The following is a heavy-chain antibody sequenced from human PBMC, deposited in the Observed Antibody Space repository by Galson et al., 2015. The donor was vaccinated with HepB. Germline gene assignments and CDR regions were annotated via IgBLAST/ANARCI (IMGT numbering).Heavy chain of an antibody. CDR1: GFTFSSYA. D-gene: IGHD2-2*01. V-gene: IGHV3-23*01. Sequence: SLRLSCAASGFTFSSYAMSWVRQAPGKGLEWVSAISGSGGSTYYADSVRGRFTISRDNSKNTLYLQMNSLRAEDTAVYYCAKSDGKKGCSSTSCRYQNWYFDLWGRGTLVTVSS. CDR3: AKSDGKKGCSSTSCRYQNWYFDL. J-gene: IGHJ2*01. CDR2: ISGSGGST.